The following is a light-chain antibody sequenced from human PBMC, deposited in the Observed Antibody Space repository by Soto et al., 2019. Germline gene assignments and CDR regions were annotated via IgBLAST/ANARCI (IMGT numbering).Light chain of an antibody. V-gene: IGKV3-11*01. J-gene: IGKJ4*01. CDR3: QQRSNWPPT. CDR2: DTS. CDR1: QSVTTY. Sequence: DIVLTQSPATLSLSPGERATLSCRASQSVTTYLAWYQQKPGQAPRLLIHDTSTRATGIPARFSGSGSGTDFTLTISSLETEDFAVYYCQQRSNWPPTFGGGTKVEIK.